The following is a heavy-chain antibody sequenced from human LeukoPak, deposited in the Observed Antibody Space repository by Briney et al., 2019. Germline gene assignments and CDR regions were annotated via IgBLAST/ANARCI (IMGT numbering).Heavy chain of an antibody. Sequence: PSETLSLTCTVSGYSINTGDYWGWIRQTPGKELEWIGNIYHSGSTYYNPSLKSRVTILVDTSENQFSLKLISVTAADTAVYYCARLNSRAFDFDYWGQGTLVTVSS. CDR2: IYHSGST. J-gene: IGHJ4*02. D-gene: IGHD6-13*01. CDR1: GYSINTGDY. CDR3: ARLNSRAFDFDY. V-gene: IGHV4-38-2*02.